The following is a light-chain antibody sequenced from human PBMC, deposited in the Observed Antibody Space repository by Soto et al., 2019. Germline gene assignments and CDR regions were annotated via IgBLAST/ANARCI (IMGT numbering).Light chain of an antibody. CDR1: SGSIASNY. V-gene: IGLV6-57*02. Sequence: NFMLTQPHSVSASPGKTVTISRTGSSGSIASNYVQWYQQRPGSAPTTVIYEDNQRPSGVPDRFSGSIDSSSNSASLTISGLKTEDEADYYCQSYDSSNVVFGGGTKLTVL. CDR2: EDN. CDR3: QSYDSSNVV. J-gene: IGLJ2*01.